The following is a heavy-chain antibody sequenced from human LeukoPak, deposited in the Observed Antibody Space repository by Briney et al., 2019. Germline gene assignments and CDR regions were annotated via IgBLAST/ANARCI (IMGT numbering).Heavy chain of an antibody. CDR2: ISSSGSTI. D-gene: IGHD2-21*01. J-gene: IGHJ6*02. V-gene: IGHV3-48*04. Sequence: QAGGSLRLSCAASGFTFSSYSMNWVRQAPGKGLEWVSYISSSGSTINYADSVKGRFTISRDNAKNSLYLQMNSLRAEDTAVYYCARDRGDPTLYYYYGMDVWGQGTTVTVSS. CDR3: ARDRGDPTLYYYYGMDV. CDR1: GFTFSSYS.